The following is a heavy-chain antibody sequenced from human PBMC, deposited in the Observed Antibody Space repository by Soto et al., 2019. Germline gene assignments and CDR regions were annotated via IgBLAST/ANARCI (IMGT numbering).Heavy chain of an antibody. CDR1: GDSISSGGYS. D-gene: IGHD2-21*01. CDR3: ASGYSSSRQTKKVGYYYYYGMDV. CDR2: IYHSGST. V-gene: IGHV4-30-2*01. J-gene: IGHJ6*02. Sequence: PSETLSLTCAVSGDSISSGGYSWGWIRQPPGKGLEWIGYIYHSGSTYYNPSLKSRVTISVDRSKNQFSLKLSSVTAADTAVYYCASGYSSSRQTKKVGYYYYYGMDVWGQGTTVTVSS.